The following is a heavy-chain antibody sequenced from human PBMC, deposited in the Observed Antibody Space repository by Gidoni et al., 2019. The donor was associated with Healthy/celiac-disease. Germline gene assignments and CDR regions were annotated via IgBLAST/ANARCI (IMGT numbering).Heavy chain of an antibody. CDR1: GGSISSYY. Sequence: QVQLQESGPGLVKPSETLSLTCTVSGGSISSYYWSWIRQPTGNGLEWIGYIYYSGSTNYNPSLKSRVTISVDTSKNQFSLKLSSVTAADTAVYYCARAYSGSYQYFDYWGQGTLVTVSS. CDR2: IYYSGST. J-gene: IGHJ4*02. CDR3: ARAYSGSYQYFDY. V-gene: IGHV4-59*01. D-gene: IGHD1-26*01.